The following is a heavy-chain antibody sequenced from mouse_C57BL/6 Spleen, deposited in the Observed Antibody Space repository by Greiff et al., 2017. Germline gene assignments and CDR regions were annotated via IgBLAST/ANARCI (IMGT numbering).Heavy chain of an antibody. CDR2: IDPSDSYT. Sequence: QVQLQQPGAELVRPGTSVKLSCKASGYTFTSYWMHWVKQSPGQGLEWIGVIDPSDSYTNYNQKFKGKSTLTVDTSSSTAYMQLSSLTSEDSAVYYCARSEGLRPFDYWGQGTTLTVSS. CDR3: ARSEGLRPFDY. CDR1: GYTFTSYW. D-gene: IGHD2-4*01. V-gene: IGHV1-59*01. J-gene: IGHJ2*01.